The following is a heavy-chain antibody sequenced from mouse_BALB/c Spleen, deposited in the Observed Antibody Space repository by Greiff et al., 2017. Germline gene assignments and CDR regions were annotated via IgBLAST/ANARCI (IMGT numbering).Heavy chain of an antibody. V-gene: IGHV3-2*02. D-gene: IGHD2-10*02. CDR2: ISYSGST. J-gene: IGHJ3*01. CDR3: ARGKYGNYLWFAY. Sequence: EVKLMESGPGLVKPSQSLSLTCTVTGYSITSDYAWTWIRQFPGNKLEWMGYISYSGSTSYNPSLKSRISITRDTSKNQFFLQLNSVTTEDTATYYCARGKYGNYLWFAYWGQGTLVTVSA. CDR1: GYSITSDYA.